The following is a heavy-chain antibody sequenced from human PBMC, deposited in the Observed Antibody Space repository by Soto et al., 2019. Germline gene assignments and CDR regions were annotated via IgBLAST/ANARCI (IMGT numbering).Heavy chain of an antibody. CDR1: GFTFSSYS. J-gene: IGHJ5*02. Sequence: GGSLRLSCAASGFTFSSYSMNWVRQAPGKGLEWVSYISSSSSTIYYADSVKGRFTISRDNAKNSLYLQMNSLRAEDTAVYYCARDLTDYGDYYWFDPWGQGTLVTVSS. CDR2: ISSSSSTI. CDR3: ARDLTDYGDYYWFDP. V-gene: IGHV3-48*01. D-gene: IGHD4-17*01.